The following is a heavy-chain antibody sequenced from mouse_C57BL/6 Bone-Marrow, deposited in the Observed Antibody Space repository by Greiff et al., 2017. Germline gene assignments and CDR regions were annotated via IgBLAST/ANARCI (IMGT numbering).Heavy chain of an antibody. CDR1: GFTFTSYA. CDR2: LSDDGSYT. D-gene: IGHD4-1*01. V-gene: IGHV5-4*03. J-gene: IGHJ3*01. Sequence: EVNLVESGGGLVKPGGSLKLSCAASGFTFTSYAMSWVRQTPEKRLEWVATLSDDGSYTYYQDNVKGRFTFSRANAKNNLYLQRGRLKAEDTAMYYCARADWDFAYWGQGTLVTVSA. CDR3: ARADWDFAY.